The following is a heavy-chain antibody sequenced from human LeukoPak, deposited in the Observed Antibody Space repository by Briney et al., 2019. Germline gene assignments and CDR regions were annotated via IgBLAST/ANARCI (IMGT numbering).Heavy chain of an antibody. Sequence: ASVKVSCKASGYTFTSYGISWVRQAPGQGLEWMGWISAYNGNTNYAQKLQGRVTMTTDTSTSTAYMELRSLRSDDTAVYYCANTIYLGYCSGDNCPDYWGQGTLVTVSS. CDR1: GYTFTSYG. D-gene: IGHD2-15*01. V-gene: IGHV1-18*01. CDR3: ANTIYLGYCSGDNCPDY. J-gene: IGHJ4*02. CDR2: ISAYNGNT.